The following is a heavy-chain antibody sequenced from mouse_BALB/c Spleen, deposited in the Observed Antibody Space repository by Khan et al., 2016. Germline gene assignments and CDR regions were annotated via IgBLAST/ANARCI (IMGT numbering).Heavy chain of an antibody. Sequence: QVQLKQSGPGLVQPSQSLSITCTVSGFSLTSYGVHWVRQSPGKGLEWLGVIWSGGSTAYNAAFISRLSISKDNSKSQVFFKMNSLQANDTAIYYCARNYYGSSYYAMDYWGQGTSVTVSS. J-gene: IGHJ4*01. CDR1: GFSLTSYG. CDR3: ARNYYGSSYYAMDY. CDR2: IWSGGST. V-gene: IGHV2-2*02. D-gene: IGHD1-1*01.